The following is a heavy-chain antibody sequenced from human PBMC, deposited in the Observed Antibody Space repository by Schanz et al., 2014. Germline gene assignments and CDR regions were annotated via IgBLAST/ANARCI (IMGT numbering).Heavy chain of an antibody. D-gene: IGHD2-8*01. Sequence: QAQLVESGGGVVQPGRSLRLSCAASGFTFSSYGMHWVRQAPGKGLEWVAFIRYDGSNKYYADSVKGRFTISRDNSKNTLYLQMNSLRVEDTAVCYCASLYDREYFDYWGQGTLVTVSS. V-gene: IGHV3-30*02. CDR2: IRYDGSNK. CDR1: GFTFSSYG. J-gene: IGHJ4*02. CDR3: ASLYDREYFDY.